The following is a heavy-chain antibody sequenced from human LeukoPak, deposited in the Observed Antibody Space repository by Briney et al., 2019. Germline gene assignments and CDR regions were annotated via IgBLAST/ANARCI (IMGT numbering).Heavy chain of an antibody. Sequence: PGGSLRLSCAASGFSFSSYWMSWVRQAPGKGLEWVANIKQDGSEKYYVDSVKGRFTISRDNAKSSLFLHMNSLRVEDTAVYYCARYGHPGGLDVCGQGTTVTVSS. CDR3: ARYGHPGGLDV. CDR2: IKQDGSEK. D-gene: IGHD2-8*02. CDR1: GFSFSSYW. V-gene: IGHV3-7*01. J-gene: IGHJ3*01.